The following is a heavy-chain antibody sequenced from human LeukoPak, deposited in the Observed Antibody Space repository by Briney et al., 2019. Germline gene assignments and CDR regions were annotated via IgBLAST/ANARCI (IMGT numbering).Heavy chain of an antibody. CDR3: ARGYDFWSGYSDY. V-gene: IGHV3-30*04. D-gene: IGHD3-3*01. CDR2: ISYDGSNK. Sequence: GGSLRLSCAASGFTFSSYAMHWVRQAPGKGLEWVAVISYDGSNKYYADSVKGRFTISRDNSKNTLYLQMNSLRAEDTAVYYRARGYDFWSGYSDYWGQGTLVTVSS. J-gene: IGHJ4*02. CDR1: GFTFSSYA.